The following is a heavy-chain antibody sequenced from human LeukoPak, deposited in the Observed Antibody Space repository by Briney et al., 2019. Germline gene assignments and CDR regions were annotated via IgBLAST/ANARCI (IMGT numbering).Heavy chain of an antibody. Sequence: SVKVSCKASGGTFSSYAISWVRQAPGQGLEWMGGIIPIFGTANYAQKFQGRVTITADESTSTAYMELSSLRSEDTAVYYCARPPPTYYYDGSGYWDWGQGTLVTVSS. CDR2: IIPIFGTA. CDR3: ARPPPTYYYDGSGYWD. V-gene: IGHV1-69*01. J-gene: IGHJ4*02. D-gene: IGHD3-22*01. CDR1: GGTFSSYA.